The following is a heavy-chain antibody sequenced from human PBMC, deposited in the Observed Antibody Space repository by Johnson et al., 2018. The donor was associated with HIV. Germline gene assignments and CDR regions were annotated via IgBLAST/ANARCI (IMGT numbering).Heavy chain of an antibody. CDR2: IRYDGSNK. Sequence: QVQLVESGGGVVQPGGSLRLSCVASGFTFSSYGMHWVRQAPGKGLEWVAFIRYDGSNKYYADSVKGRFTISRDNSKNTLYLQMNSLRAEDTAVYYCARGTGTTSAVFVAFDIWGQGTMVTVSS. CDR3: ARGTGTTSAVFVAFDI. J-gene: IGHJ3*02. V-gene: IGHV3-30*02. D-gene: IGHD1-7*01. CDR1: GFTFSSYG.